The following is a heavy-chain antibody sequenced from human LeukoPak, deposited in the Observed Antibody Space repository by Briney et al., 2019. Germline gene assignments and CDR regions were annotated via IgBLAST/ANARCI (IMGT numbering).Heavy chain of an antibody. Sequence: SETLSLTCTVSGGSISSYYWSWIRQPAGKGLEWIGRIYTSGSTNYNPSLKSRVTMSVDTSKNQFSLKLSSVTAADTAVYYCAVTGTTLWCFDLWGRGTLVTVSS. CDR3: AVTGTTLWCFDL. D-gene: IGHD1-7*01. V-gene: IGHV4-4*07. J-gene: IGHJ2*01. CDR2: IYTSGST. CDR1: GGSISSYY.